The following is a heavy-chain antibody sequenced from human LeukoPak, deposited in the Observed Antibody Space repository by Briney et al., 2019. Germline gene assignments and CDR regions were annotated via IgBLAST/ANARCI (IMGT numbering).Heavy chain of an antibody. Sequence: GGSLRLSCAASGFTFSSYGMHWVRQAPGKGLEWVAVISYDGSNKYYADSVKGRFTISRDNSKNTLYLQMNSLRAEDTAVYYCTTGYSKYWGQGTLVTVSS. J-gene: IGHJ4*02. CDR3: TTGYSKY. D-gene: IGHD6-13*01. CDR1: GFTFSSYG. CDR2: ISYDGSNK. V-gene: IGHV3-30*03.